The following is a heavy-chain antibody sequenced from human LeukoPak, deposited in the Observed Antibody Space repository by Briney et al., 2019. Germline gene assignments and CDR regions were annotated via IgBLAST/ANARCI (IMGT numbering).Heavy chain of an antibody. CDR2: ISYDGSDK. J-gene: IGHJ4*02. CDR3: AKVRVVFNWNYAYYFDS. CDR1: GFTFSSYG. Sequence: GGSLRLSCAASGFTFSSYGMHWVRQAPGMGLEWVAIISYDGSDKYYADSVKGRFTISRDNSKNTLYLQMNSLRAEDTAVYYCAKVRVVFNWNYAYYFDSWGQGTLVTASS. D-gene: IGHD1-7*01. V-gene: IGHV3-30*18.